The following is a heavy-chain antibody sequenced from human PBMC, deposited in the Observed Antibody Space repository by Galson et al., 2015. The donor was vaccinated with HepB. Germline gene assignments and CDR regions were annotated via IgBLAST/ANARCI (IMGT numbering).Heavy chain of an antibody. CDR1: GGSLSSGAYS. D-gene: IGHD3-22*01. CDR2: IYNSGST. J-gene: IGHJ3*02. V-gene: IGHV4-30-2*01. CDR3: ARGLAYYYDSVRAFDI. Sequence: TLSLTCAVSGGSLSSGAYSWTWIRQPPGKGLEWIGYIYNSGSTYVNPSLKTRVTMSVDGSKNHFSLKLTSVTAADTAVYYCARGLAYYYDSVRAFDIWGHGTKVTVSS.